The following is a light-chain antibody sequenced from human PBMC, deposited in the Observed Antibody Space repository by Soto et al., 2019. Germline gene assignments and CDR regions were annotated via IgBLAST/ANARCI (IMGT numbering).Light chain of an antibody. CDR3: QAWDNSIVV. CDR1: KLGDKY. J-gene: IGLJ2*01. CDR2: QDS. V-gene: IGLV3-1*01. Sequence: SYELTQPPSVSVSPGQTASITCSGDKLGDKYACWYQKKPGQSPMLVIYQDSKRPSGIPERFSGSNSGNTATLTISGTQAMDEADYYCQAWDNSIVVFGGGTKLTVL.